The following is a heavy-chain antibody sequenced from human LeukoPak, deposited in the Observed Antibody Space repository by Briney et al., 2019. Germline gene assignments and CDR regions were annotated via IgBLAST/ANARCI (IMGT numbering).Heavy chain of an antibody. J-gene: IGHJ4*02. D-gene: IGHD2-15*01. CDR2: IYPADSDA. V-gene: IGHV5-51*01. Sequence: GESLRISCKGSGYSFATYWIGWVRQMPGKGLEWMGIIYPADSDARYSPSFQGQVTISADKSISTAYLQWGSLKASDTAMYYCARRGGGYVDFWGQGTLVTVSS. CDR1: GYSFATYW. CDR3: ARRGGGYVDF.